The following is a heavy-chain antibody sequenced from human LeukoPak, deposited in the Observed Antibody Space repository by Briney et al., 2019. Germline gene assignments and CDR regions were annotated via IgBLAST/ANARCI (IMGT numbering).Heavy chain of an antibody. V-gene: IGHV4-39*01. D-gene: IGHD5-24*01. CDR3: ARLLEAY. J-gene: IGHJ4*02. CDR1: GGSISSSSYY. CDR2: IYYSGST. Sequence: PSETLSLTCTVSGGSISSSSYYWGWIRQPPGKGLEWIGSIYYSGSTYYNPSLKSRVTISVDTSKNQFSLKLSSVTAADTAVYYCARLLEAYWGQGTLVTVSS.